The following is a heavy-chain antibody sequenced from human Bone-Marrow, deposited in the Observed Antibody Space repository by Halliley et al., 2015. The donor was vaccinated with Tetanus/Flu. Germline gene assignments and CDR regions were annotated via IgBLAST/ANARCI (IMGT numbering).Heavy chain of an antibody. V-gene: IGHV4-39*01. CDR2: IDYRGTS. Sequence: TLSLTCSVSGGPILSTTYTWGWIRQPPGKGLEWIATIDYRGTSYYNPSLESRVAISMDASKSQFSLRVFSVIAADTAVYYCVRLPTGFPNWFAPWGQGTLVTVSS. CDR1: GGPILSTTYT. D-gene: IGHD2-15*01. CDR3: VRLPTGFPNWFAP. J-gene: IGHJ5*02.